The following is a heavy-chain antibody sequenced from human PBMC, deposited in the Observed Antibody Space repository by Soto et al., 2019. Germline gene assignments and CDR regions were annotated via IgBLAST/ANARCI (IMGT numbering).Heavy chain of an antibody. CDR3: ARRGDDYSLDY. D-gene: IGHD4-4*01. Sequence: ESLKISCKGSGYSFITHWIAWVRQMPGRGLEWMGIIYPGDSDTRYSPSFLGQVTISADKSLTTVYLQWSSLKASDAAIYFCARRGDDYSLDYWGQGTLVTVSS. CDR1: GYSFITHW. J-gene: IGHJ4*02. CDR2: IYPGDSDT. V-gene: IGHV5-51*01.